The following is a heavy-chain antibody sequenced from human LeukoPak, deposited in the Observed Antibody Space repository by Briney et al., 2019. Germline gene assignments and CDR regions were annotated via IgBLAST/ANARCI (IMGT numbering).Heavy chain of an antibody. J-gene: IGHJ6*02. Sequence: GGSLRLSCAASGFTFASYAMTWVRQAPGKGQEWFSAISGSGGSTYYADSVKGRFTISRDNYKNTLYLQMNSLRAEDTAIYYPATDSGICDSSGYYGLSYYGMDVWGQGTTVTVSS. CDR1: GFTFASYA. V-gene: IGHV3-23*01. CDR2: ISGSGGST. D-gene: IGHD3-22*01. CDR3: ATDSGICDSSGYYGLSYYGMDV.